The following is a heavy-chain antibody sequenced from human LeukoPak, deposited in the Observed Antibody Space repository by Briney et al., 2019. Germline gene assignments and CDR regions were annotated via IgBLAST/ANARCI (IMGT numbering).Heavy chain of an antibody. J-gene: IGHJ4*02. CDR1: GFTFSNAW. V-gene: IGHV3-15*01. CDR3: TTDFIGYYDSSGYYFD. CDR2: IKSKTDGGTT. Sequence: GGSLRLSCAASGFTFSNAWMSWVRQAPGKGLEWVGRIKSKTDGGTTDYAAPVKGRFTISRDDSKNTLYLQMNSLKTEDTAVYYCTTDFIGYYDSSGYYFDWGQGTLVTVSS. D-gene: IGHD3-22*01.